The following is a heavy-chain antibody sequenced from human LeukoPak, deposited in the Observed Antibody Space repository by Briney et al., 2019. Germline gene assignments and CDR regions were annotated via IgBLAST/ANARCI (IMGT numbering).Heavy chain of an antibody. D-gene: IGHD2-8*01. CDR3: ARSPLRCFFLSYGMDV. V-gene: IGHV1-8*01. Sequence: SVKVSCKASGYTFTSYDINWVRQATGQRPEWMGWMSPNSGDTGYAQKFQGWVTMTRDTSISTAYMELSRLRSDDTAVYYCARSPLRCFFLSYGMDVWGQGTTVTVSS. J-gene: IGHJ6*02. CDR1: GYTFTSYD. CDR2: MSPNSGDT.